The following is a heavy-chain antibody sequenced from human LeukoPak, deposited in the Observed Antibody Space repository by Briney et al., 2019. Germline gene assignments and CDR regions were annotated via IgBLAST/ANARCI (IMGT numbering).Heavy chain of an antibody. Sequence: PSETPSLTCAVYGGSFSGYYWSWIRQPPGKGLEWIGEVNHSGSTNYNPSLKSRVTISVDTSKNQFSLKLSSVTAADTAVYYCARRGDYWGQGTLVTVSS. V-gene: IGHV4-34*01. D-gene: IGHD3-16*01. CDR3: ARRGDY. CDR1: GGSFSGYY. J-gene: IGHJ4*02. CDR2: VNHSGST.